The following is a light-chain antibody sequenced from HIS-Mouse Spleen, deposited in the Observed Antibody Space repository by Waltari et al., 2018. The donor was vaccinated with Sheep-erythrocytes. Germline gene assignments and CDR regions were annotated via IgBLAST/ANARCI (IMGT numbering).Light chain of an antibody. V-gene: IGLV3-1*01. CDR3: QAWDSSHVV. CDR2: QDS. CDR1: KLGDKY. J-gene: IGLJ2*01. Sequence: SYELTQPPSVSVSPGQTASITCSGDKLGDKYACWYQQKPGQSPVLVIYQDSKRPPGIPERFSGSNSGKPATLTISGTQAMDEADYYCQAWDSSHVVFGGGTKLTVL.